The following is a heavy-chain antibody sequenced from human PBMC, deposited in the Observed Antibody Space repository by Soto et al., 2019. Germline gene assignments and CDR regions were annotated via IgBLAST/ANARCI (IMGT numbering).Heavy chain of an antibody. V-gene: IGHV1-46*03. CDR3: VRDPSSGYRSFDY. CDR1: GYIFTNYY. Sequence: EASVKVSCKASGYIFTNYYIHWVRQAPGQGLEWMGIINLSADRTSYAQKFQGRFTVTMDTSTSTVYMELGSLRSEDTAVYYCVRDPSSGYRSFDYWGQGTLVTVSS. J-gene: IGHJ4*02. CDR2: INLSADRT. D-gene: IGHD3-22*01.